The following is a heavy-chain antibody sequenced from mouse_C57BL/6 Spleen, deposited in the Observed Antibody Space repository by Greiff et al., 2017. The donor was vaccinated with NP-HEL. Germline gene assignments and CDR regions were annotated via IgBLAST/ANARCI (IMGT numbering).Heavy chain of an antibody. J-gene: IGHJ2*01. CDR1: GYTFTSYW. CDR2: IDPSDSET. CDR3: ARQMGYYDGTEYYFDY. V-gene: IGHV1-52*01. Sequence: QVQLKQPGAELVRPGSSVKLSCKASGYTFTSYWMHWVKQRPIQGLEWIGNIDPSDSETHYNQKFKDKATLTVDKSSSTAYMQLSSLTSEDSAVYYCARQMGYYDGTEYYFDYWGQGTTLTVSS. D-gene: IGHD1-1*01.